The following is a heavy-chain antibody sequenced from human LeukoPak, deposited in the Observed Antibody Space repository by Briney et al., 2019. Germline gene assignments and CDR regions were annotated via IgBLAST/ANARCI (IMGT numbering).Heavy chain of an antibody. CDR1: GFTVTTNY. CDR2: IYSGGRT. CDR3: ARHSSGWYYNWFDP. Sequence: PGGSLRLSCAASGFTVTTNYMTWVRQAPGKGLEWVSVIYSGGRTYYADSVKGRFTISRDNSKNTLFLQMNSLRAEDTAVYYCARHSSGWYYNWFDPWGQGTLVTVSS. V-gene: IGHV3-66*04. J-gene: IGHJ5*02. D-gene: IGHD6-19*01.